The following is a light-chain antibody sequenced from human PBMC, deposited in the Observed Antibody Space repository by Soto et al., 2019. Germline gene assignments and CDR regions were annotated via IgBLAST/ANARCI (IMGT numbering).Light chain of an antibody. V-gene: IGLV2-14*01. Sequence: QSVLTQPASVSGSPGQSITISCTGTSSDVGGYNYVSWYQQHPGKAPKLIIYAVTDRPSGVSSRFSGSKSGNTASLTISGLQAEDVADYYCTSYTGSSTLGVFGGGTQLTVL. CDR1: SSDVGGYNY. CDR2: AVT. J-gene: IGLJ2*01. CDR3: TSYTGSSTLGV.